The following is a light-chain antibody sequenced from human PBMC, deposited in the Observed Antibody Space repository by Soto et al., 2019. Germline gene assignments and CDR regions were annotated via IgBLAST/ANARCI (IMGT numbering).Light chain of an antibody. CDR3: CSYAGTSTHTV. J-gene: IGLJ7*01. CDR2: EVS. CDR1: SSDVGRYKL. Sequence: QSVLTQPASVSGAPGQSITISCTGTSSDVGRYKLVSWYQQHPGTAPKLMISEVSKRPSGISDRFSGSKSGSTASLTISGLQSEDEADYYCCSYAGTSTHTVFGGGTQLTVL. V-gene: IGLV2-23*02.